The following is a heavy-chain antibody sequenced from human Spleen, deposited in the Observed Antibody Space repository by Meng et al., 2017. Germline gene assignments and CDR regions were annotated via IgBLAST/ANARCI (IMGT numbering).Heavy chain of an antibody. J-gene: IGHJ4*02. CDR2: INHSGSP. Sequence: HVQLPQVGVGLLTPSETLSLTRVVSGGSFSDYYWSWIRQPPGKGLELIGEINHSGSPNYNPSLGSRATISVDTSQNNLSLKLSSVTAADSAVYYCARGPTTMAHDFDYWGQGTLVTVSS. CDR1: GGSFSDYY. CDR3: ARGPTTMAHDFDY. D-gene: IGHD4-11*01. V-gene: IGHV4-34*01.